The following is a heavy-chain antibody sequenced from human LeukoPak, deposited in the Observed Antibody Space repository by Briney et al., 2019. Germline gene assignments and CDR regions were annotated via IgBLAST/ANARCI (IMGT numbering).Heavy chain of an antibody. J-gene: IGHJ3*02. D-gene: IGHD3-3*01. Sequence: GGPLRLSCATSGFTFSSYAMSWVRQAPGKGLEWVSAISGSGGSTYYADSVKGRFTTSRDNSKNTLYLQMNSLRAEDTAVYYCAKEITIFGVVIMGAFDIWGQGTMVTVSS. V-gene: IGHV3-23*01. CDR3: AKEITIFGVVIMGAFDI. CDR1: GFTFSSYA. CDR2: ISGSGGST.